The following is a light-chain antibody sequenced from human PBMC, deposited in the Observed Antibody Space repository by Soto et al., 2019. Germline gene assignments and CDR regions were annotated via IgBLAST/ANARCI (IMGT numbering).Light chain of an antibody. CDR3: QQRYSTPWT. Sequence: DIQMTQSPSSLSASVGDRVTITFRASQSISRDLNWYQQKPGKAPKLLIYAASSLQSGVPSRFSGRGSGTDFTLTISTLQPEDFATYSCQQRYSTPWTFGQGTKVEIK. CDR2: AAS. V-gene: IGKV1-39*01. J-gene: IGKJ1*01. CDR1: QSISRD.